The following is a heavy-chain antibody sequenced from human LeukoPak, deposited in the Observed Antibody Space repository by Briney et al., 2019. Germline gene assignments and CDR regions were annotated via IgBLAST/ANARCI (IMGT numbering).Heavy chain of an antibody. V-gene: IGHV3-7*01. D-gene: IGHD3-10*01. Sequence: GGSLRRSCAASGFTFSSYWMSWVGQAPGKGLEGVANIKQDGSEKYYVDSVKGRFTISRDNAKNSMYLQMNSLRAEDTSLYDCPTNAYYYASGSPLGYWGQGTLVTVSS. CDR2: IKQDGSEK. CDR1: GFTFSSYW. J-gene: IGHJ4*02. CDR3: PTNAYYYASGSPLGY.